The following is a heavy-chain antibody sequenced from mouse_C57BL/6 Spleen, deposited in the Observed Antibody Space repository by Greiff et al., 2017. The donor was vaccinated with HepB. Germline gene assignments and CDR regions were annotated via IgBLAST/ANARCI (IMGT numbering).Heavy chain of an antibody. CDR3: ARFYYGSSYVESFDY. D-gene: IGHD1-1*01. CDR1: GFTFSSYA. V-gene: IGHV5-4*01. Sequence: DVHLVESGGGLVKPGGSLKLSCAASGFTFSSYAMSWVRQTPEKRLEWVATISDGGSYTYYPDNVKGRFTISRDNAKNNLYLQMSHLKSEDTAMYYCARFYYGSSYVESFDYWGQGTTLTVSS. CDR2: ISDGGSYT. J-gene: IGHJ2*01.